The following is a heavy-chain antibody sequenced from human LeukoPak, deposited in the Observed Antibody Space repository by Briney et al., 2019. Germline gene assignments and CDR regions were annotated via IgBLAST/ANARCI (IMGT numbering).Heavy chain of an antibody. CDR1: GGTFSSYA. CDR2: IIPIFGTA. J-gene: IGHJ6*03. Sequence: SVKVSCKASGGTFSSYAISWVRQAPGQGLEWMGGIIPIFGTANYAQKFQGRVTITTDESTSTAYMELSSLRSEDTAVYYCASRPLGYCSSTSCSLNYYYYYMDVWGKGTTVTVSS. D-gene: IGHD2-2*01. V-gene: IGHV1-69*05. CDR3: ASRPLGYCSSTSCSLNYYYYYMDV.